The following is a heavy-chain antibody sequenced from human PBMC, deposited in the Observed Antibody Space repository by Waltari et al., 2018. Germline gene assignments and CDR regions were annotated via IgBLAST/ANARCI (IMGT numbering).Heavy chain of an antibody. J-gene: IGHJ4*02. CDR3: ARGTQPPLVD. D-gene: IGHD2-21*01. CDR2: IYTSGST. CDR1: GGSISSYY. V-gene: IGHV4-4*07. Sequence: QVQLQESGPGLVKPSETLSLTCTVSGGSISSYYWSWIRQPVGKGLEWIWRIYTSGSTNYNPSLKSRVTMSVDTSKNQFSLKLSSVTAADTAVYYCARGTQPPLVDWGQGTLVTVSS.